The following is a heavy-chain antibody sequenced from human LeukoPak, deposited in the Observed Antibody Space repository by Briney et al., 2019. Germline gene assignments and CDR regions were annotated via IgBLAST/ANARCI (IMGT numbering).Heavy chain of an antibody. D-gene: IGHD3-9*01. CDR1: GFTFSGYW. CDR2: INGDGSDT. J-gene: IGHJ4*02. Sequence: GGSLRLSCAASGFTFSGYWMHWARQSPGKGVGWVSCINGDGSDTRYADSVKARFTISRDNAKNTLYLQMNSLRVEDTAVYYCARGRDIPLDYWGQGTLVTVSS. CDR3: ARGRDIPLDY. V-gene: IGHV3-74*01.